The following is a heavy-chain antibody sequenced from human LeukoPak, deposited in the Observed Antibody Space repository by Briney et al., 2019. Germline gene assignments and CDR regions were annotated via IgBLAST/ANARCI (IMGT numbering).Heavy chain of an antibody. CDR3: ARADFCGSGSHPPGGFDY. J-gene: IGHJ4*02. CDR2: ISYDGSDT. CDR1: GFIFSSYA. D-gene: IGHD3-10*01. Sequence: GGSLRLSCSASGFIFSSYAMHWVRQAPGEGLEWVAVISYDGSDTYYADSVKGLFTISRDSSKNTLYLQMTSLRAEDTAVYYCARADFCGSGSHPPGGFDYWGQGTLVTVSS. V-gene: IGHV3-30*04.